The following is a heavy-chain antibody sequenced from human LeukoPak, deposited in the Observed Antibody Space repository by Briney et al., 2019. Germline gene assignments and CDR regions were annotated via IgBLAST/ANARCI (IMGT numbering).Heavy chain of an antibody. Sequence: SVKVSCKTSGGTFSSYAISWVRQAPGQGLEWMGGIIPIFGTSNYAQKFQGRVTITADESTSTAYMELSSLRSEDTAVYYCARYYSGWYYFDYWGQGTLVTVSS. V-gene: IGHV1-69*13. D-gene: IGHD6-19*01. CDR3: ARYYSGWYYFDY. J-gene: IGHJ4*02. CDR1: GGTFSSYA. CDR2: IIPIFGTS.